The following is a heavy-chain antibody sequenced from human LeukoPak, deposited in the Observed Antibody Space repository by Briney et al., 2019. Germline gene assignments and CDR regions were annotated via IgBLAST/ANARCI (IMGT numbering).Heavy chain of an antibody. D-gene: IGHD2-21*02. Sequence: PGGSLRLSCAASGFIFSSYGMHWVRQAPGKGLEWVAVIWFDGSKKYYADSVKGRITIPRDDSKNTLYLQMNSLRAEDTAVYYCARDGCGGDCYLADYWGQGTLVTVSS. CDR1: GFIFSSYG. CDR2: IWFDGSKK. V-gene: IGHV3-33*01. CDR3: ARDGCGGDCYLADY. J-gene: IGHJ4*02.